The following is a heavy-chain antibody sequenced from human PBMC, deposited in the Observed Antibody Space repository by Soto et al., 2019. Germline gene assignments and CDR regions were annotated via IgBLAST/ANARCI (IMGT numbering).Heavy chain of an antibody. J-gene: IGHJ4*02. D-gene: IGHD4-17*01. CDR2: IDPSDSYT. Sequence: PGESLKVSCQGSGNTFTGHWISWVRQMPGKGLEWMGRIDPSDSYTDYSPTVQGHVTMSADKSINTAYLQWSSLQASDTAVYYCTRHTGEDSSLEYWGQGTLVTVSS. CDR1: GNTFTGHW. CDR3: TRHTGEDSSLEY. V-gene: IGHV5-10-1*01.